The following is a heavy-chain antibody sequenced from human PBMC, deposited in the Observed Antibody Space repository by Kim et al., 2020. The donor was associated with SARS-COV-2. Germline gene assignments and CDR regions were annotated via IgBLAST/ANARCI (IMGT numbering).Heavy chain of an antibody. CDR1: GGSISSSSYY. CDR3: ARRGGGYSYGWIDY. J-gene: IGHJ4*02. Sequence: SETLSLTCTVSGGSISSSSYYWGWIRQPPGKGLEWIGSIYYSGSTYYNPSLKSRVTISVDTSKNQFSLKLSSVTAADTAVYYCARRGGGYSYGWIDYWGQGTLVTVSS. CDR2: IYYSGST. V-gene: IGHV4-39*01. D-gene: IGHD5-18*01.